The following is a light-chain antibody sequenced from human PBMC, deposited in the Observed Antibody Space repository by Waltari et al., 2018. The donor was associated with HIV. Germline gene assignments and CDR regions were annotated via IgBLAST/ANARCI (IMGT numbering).Light chain of an antibody. CDR1: SSDIGSYNY. V-gene: IGLV2-14*01. Sequence: QSAMTQPASVSGSPGQSITVSCTGTSSDIGSYNYVSWYQQHPGKAPKLIIYQVTNRPSGVSNRFSGSKSGNTASLTISGLQTEDEADYYCSSYTSNSSPFVFGTGTKVTVL. CDR2: QVT. CDR3: SSYTSNSSPFV. J-gene: IGLJ1*01.